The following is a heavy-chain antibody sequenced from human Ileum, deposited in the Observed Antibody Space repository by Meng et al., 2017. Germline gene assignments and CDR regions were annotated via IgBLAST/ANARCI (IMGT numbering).Heavy chain of an antibody. CDR3: LRGSGGSV. V-gene: IGHV4-39*07. CDR2: IYYSGTT. Sequence: QLQLQESGPGLVKPWETLSLTCTVSGGSITSSSYSCGWIRQPPGKGLEWIGYIYYSGTTYYNPSLKSRVSMSIDKSKNQFSLKLTSVTAADTAVYHCLRGSGGSVWGQGTLVTVSS. CDR1: GGSITSSSYS. J-gene: IGHJ1*01. D-gene: IGHD3-10*01.